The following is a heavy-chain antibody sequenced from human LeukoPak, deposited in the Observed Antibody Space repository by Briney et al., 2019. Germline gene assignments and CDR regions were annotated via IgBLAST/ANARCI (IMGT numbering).Heavy chain of an antibody. D-gene: IGHD4-11*01. CDR1: GGSISISSSY. V-gene: IGHV4-39*01. CDR3: ARLGDYSNRGYNWFDP. J-gene: IGHJ5*02. CDR2: IYYSGST. Sequence: PSETLSLTCSVSGGSISISSSYWGWIRQPPGKGLDWIGSIYYSGSTYHNLSLKSRVTISVDTSKNQFSLKLSSVTAADTAVYYCARLGDYSNRGYNWFDPWSQGTLVTVSP.